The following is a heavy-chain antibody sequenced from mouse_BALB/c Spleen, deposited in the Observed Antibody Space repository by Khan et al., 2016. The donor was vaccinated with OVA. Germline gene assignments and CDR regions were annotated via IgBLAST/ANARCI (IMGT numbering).Heavy chain of an antibody. CDR1: GFTFSSFG. J-gene: IGHJ2*01. CDR3: ARQYSNSCFEY. CDR2: ISSGGSYT. Sequence: EVQVVESGGDLVKPGGSLKLSCAASGFTFSSFGLSWIRQTPDKRLEWVATISSGGSYTYYPDSVKGRFTISRDNAKNTLYLQMSSLKSEDTAMYYCARQYSNSCFEYWGQGTTLTVSS. V-gene: IGHV5-6*01. D-gene: IGHD2-5*01.